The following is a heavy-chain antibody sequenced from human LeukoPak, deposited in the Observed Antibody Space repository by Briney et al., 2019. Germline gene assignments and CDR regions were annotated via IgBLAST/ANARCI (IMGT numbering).Heavy chain of an antibody. V-gene: IGHV4-59*01. D-gene: IGHD6-19*01. Sequence: PSETLSLTCTVSGGSISSYYWSWIRQPPGKGLEWIGYIYYSGSTNYNPSLKSRVTISVDTSKNQFSLKLSSVTAADTAVYYCARSSGWSHFDYWGQGTLVTASS. CDR1: GGSISSYY. CDR2: IYYSGST. J-gene: IGHJ4*02. CDR3: ARSSGWSHFDY.